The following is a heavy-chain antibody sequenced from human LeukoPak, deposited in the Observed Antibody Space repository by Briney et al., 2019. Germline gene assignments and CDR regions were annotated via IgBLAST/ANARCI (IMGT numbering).Heavy chain of an antibody. CDR1: GFTFSSYE. Sequence: PGGSLRLSCAASGFTFSSYEMNWVRQAPGKGLEWVSYISSSGSTIYYADSAKGRFTISRDNAKNPLYLQMNSLRAEDTAVYYCAREDYDFWSGYNWFDPWGQGTLVTVSS. CDR2: ISSSGSTI. CDR3: AREDYDFWSGYNWFDP. V-gene: IGHV3-48*03. J-gene: IGHJ5*02. D-gene: IGHD3-3*01.